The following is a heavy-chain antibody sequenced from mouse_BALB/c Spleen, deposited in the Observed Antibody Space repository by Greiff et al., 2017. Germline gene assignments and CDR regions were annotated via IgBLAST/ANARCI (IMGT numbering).Heavy chain of an antibody. J-gene: IGHJ3*01. CDR2: IDPANGNT. D-gene: IGHD1-1*01. CDR1: GFNIKDTY. CDR3: ARSYYYGSGGFAY. Sequence: VQLKQSGAELVKPGASVKLSCTASGFNIKDTYMHWVKQRPEQGLEWIGRIDPANGNTKYDPKFQGKATITADTSSNTAFLQLSSLTSEDTAVYYCARSYYYGSGGFAYWGQGTLVTVSA. V-gene: IGHV14-3*02.